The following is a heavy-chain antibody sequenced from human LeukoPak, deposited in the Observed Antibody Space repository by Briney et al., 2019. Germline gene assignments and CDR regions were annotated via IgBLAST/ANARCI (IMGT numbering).Heavy chain of an antibody. CDR1: GGSISSYY. Sequence: PSETLSLTCTVSGGSISSYYWSWIRQSPGKGLEWIGYIYYSGSTNYNPSLKSRVTISVDTSKNQFSLKLSSVTAADTAVYYCAREDCSGTSCSEYVWGQGTTVTVSS. CDR3: AREDCSGTSCSEYV. J-gene: IGHJ6*02. V-gene: IGHV4-59*01. CDR2: IYYSGST. D-gene: IGHD2-2*01.